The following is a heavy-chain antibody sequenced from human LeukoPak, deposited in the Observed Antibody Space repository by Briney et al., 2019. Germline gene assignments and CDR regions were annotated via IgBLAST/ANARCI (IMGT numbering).Heavy chain of an antibody. Sequence: GGSLRLSCAASGFTFSSYSMNWVRQAPGKGLEWISYISSSISTIYYADSVKGRFTISRDNAKNSLSLQMNSLRAEDTAVYYCTRVPYSYGSSSDYWGQGTLVTVSS. CDR1: GFTFSSYS. V-gene: IGHV3-48*01. CDR3: TRVPYSYGSSSDY. D-gene: IGHD5-18*01. J-gene: IGHJ4*02. CDR2: ISSSISTI.